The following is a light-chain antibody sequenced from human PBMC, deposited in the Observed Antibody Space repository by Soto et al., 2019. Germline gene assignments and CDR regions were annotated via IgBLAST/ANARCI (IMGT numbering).Light chain of an antibody. CDR1: QSVSSS. CDR2: DAS. V-gene: IGKV3-11*01. Sequence: EFVLTQSPGTLSLSPGERATLSCRASQSVSSSYIAWYQQKPGQAPRLLIYDASNRATGIPARFSGSGSGTDFTLAISSLEPEDFAVYYCQQRSTFGQGTKVDIK. CDR3: QQRST. J-gene: IGKJ1*01.